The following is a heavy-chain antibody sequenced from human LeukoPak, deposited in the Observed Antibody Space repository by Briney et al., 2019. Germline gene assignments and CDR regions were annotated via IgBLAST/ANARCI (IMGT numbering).Heavy chain of an antibody. CDR2: ISSSSSYI. D-gene: IGHD3-10*01. V-gene: IGHV3-21*01. CDR1: GFTFSSYS. Sequence: PGGSLRLSCAASGFTFSSYSMNWVRQAPGKGLEWVSSISSSSSYIYYADSVKGRFTISRDNAKNSLYLQMNSLRAEDTAVYYCAREDSYGLGSYTLAFDIWGQGTMVTVSS. CDR3: AREDSYGLGSYTLAFDI. J-gene: IGHJ3*02.